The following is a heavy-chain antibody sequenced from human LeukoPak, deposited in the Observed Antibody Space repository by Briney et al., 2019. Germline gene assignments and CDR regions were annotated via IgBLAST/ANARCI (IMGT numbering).Heavy chain of an antibody. CDR1: GFTFSSYW. V-gene: IGHV3-7*01. CDR3: AREPPTYYDILTGYPYYYYYYMDV. D-gene: IGHD3-9*01. CDR2: IKQDGSEK. J-gene: IGHJ6*03. Sequence: GGSLRLSCAASGFTFSSYWMSWVRQAPGKGLEWVANIKQDGSEKYYVDSVKGRFTISRDNAKNSLYLQMNSLRAEDTAVYYCAREPPTYYDILTGYPYYYYYYMDVWGKGTTVTISS.